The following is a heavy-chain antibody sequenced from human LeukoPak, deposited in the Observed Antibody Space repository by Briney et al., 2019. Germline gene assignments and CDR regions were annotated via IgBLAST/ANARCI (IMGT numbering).Heavy chain of an antibody. D-gene: IGHD3-22*01. J-gene: IGHJ5*02. V-gene: IGHV3-23*01. CDR2: ISGSGGST. Sequence: GGSLRLSCAASGFTFSSYAMSWVRQAPGKGLEWVSAISGSGGSTYYADSVKGRFTISRDNSKNTLYLQMYSLRAEDTAVYYCAKVPINYYDSSGYYYWFDPWGQGTLVTVSS. CDR3: AKVPINYYDSSGYYYWFDP. CDR1: GFTFSSYA.